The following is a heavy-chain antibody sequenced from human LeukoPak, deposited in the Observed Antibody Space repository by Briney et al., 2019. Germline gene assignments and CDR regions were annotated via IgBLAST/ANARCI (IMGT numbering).Heavy chain of an antibody. J-gene: IGHJ4*02. CDR3: ARDHSSSSEDY. CDR1: GGSISSSSYY. V-gene: IGHV4-39*07. Sequence: SETLSLTCTVSGGSISSSSYYWGWIRQPPGKGLEWIGSIFHTGSTYHNPSLKSRVTISVDTSKNQFSLKLNSVTAADTAVYYCARDHSSSSEDYWGQGTLVTVSS. D-gene: IGHD6-13*01. CDR2: IFHTGST.